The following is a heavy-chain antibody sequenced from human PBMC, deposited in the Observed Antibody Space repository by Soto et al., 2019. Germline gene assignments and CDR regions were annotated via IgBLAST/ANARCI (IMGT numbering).Heavy chain of an antibody. V-gene: IGHV3-23*05. CDR3: TKRPMCAGDCWYFDD. Sequence: EVRLLESGAGSEQPGGSLRLSSAASGFNFRTYAMYWVREAPGKGLEWVSAIDDGNSAYYADSVKGRFIISRDNSRNTVYLQMDGLRVEDTAIYFCTKRPMCAGDCWYFDDWGQGILVTVSS. J-gene: IGHJ4*02. D-gene: IGHD2-21*02. CDR1: GFNFRTYA. CDR2: IDDGNSA.